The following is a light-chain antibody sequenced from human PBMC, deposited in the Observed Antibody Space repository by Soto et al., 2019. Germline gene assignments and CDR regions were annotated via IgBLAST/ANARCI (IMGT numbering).Light chain of an antibody. Sequence: DIQMTQSPSSLSASVGDRVTITCRASQSISSYLNWYQQKPGKAPKLLIYAASSLQSGVPSRFSGSGSGTEFTLTITSLHPDDFATYYCQQYNSYLITFGQGPRLEI. CDR2: AAS. V-gene: IGKV1-39*01. CDR1: QSISSY. J-gene: IGKJ5*01. CDR3: QQYNSYLIT.